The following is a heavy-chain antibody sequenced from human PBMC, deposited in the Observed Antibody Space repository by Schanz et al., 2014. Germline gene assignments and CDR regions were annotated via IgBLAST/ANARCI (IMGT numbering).Heavy chain of an antibody. V-gene: IGHV1-69*02. CDR3: ANLDCADSVS. CDR2: VIPILGVT. J-gene: IGHJ5*02. Sequence: QVQLVQSGADVKKPGSSVRVSCKASGGTFSRLTFSWVRQAPGQGLEWMGRVIPILGVTHYAQKFQGRVTITADKSTTTAYMELNSLNSDDTAVYYCANLDCADSVSWGQGTLVTVSS. CDR1: GGTFSRLT. D-gene: IGHD4-17*01.